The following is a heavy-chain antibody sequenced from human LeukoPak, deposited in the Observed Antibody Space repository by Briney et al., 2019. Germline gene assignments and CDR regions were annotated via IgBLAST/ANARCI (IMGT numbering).Heavy chain of an antibody. J-gene: IGHJ4*02. V-gene: IGHV3-48*02. CDR2: ISSRSSTI. CDR3: ARGEEY. CDR1: GFTFGYYS. Sequence: GGSLRLSRAASGFTFGYYSMYWVRQAPGRGLEWVSYISSRSSTIYYADSVKGRFTISRDNAKNSLYLQMISLRDEDTAVYYCARGEEYWGQGTLVTVSS.